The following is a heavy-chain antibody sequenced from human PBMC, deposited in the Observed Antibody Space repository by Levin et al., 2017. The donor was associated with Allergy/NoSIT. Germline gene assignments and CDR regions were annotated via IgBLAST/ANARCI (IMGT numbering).Heavy chain of an antibody. CDR2: IYYSGST. Sequence: SETLSLTCTVSGGSISSGGYYWSWIRQHPGKGLEWIGYIYYSGSTYYNPSLKSRVTISVDTSKNQFSLKLSSVTAADTAVYYCARGRFGRPIDGDIIDYWGQGTLVTVSS. CDR1: GGSISSGGYY. D-gene: IGHD4-17*01. V-gene: IGHV4-31*03. CDR3: ARGRFGRPIDGDIIDY. J-gene: IGHJ4*02.